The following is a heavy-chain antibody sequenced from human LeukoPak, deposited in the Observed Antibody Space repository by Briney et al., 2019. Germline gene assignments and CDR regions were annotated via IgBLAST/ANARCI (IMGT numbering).Heavy chain of an antibody. Sequence: GGSLRLSCAASGFTFSSYAMSWVRQAPGKGLEWVSAISGSGGSTYYADSVKGRFTISRDNSKNTLYLQMSSLRAEDTAVYYCAKLRGDYGGNPGDYWGQGTLVTVSS. J-gene: IGHJ4*02. V-gene: IGHV3-23*01. CDR3: AKLRGDYGGNPGDY. D-gene: IGHD4-23*01. CDR1: GFTFSSYA. CDR2: ISGSGGST.